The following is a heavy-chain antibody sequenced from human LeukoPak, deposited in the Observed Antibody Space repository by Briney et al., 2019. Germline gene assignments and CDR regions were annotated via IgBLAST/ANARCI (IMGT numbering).Heavy chain of an antibody. CDR1: GYNFNDYD. D-gene: IGHD6-13*01. Sequence: ASVKVSCKASGYNFNDYDINWVRQAAGQGLEWMGRINPGTDNTEYAQKFQGRVTMTKDTSITTVYMELSSLRSDDTAVYYCARVGAAAWTAPGVYWGQGTLVTVPS. V-gene: IGHV1-8*01. CDR3: ARVGAAAWTAPGVY. CDR2: INPGTDNT. J-gene: IGHJ4*02.